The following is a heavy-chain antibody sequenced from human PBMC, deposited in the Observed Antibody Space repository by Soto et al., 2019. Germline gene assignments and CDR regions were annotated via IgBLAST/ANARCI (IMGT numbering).Heavy chain of an antibody. D-gene: IGHD2-2*02. Sequence: GGSLRLSCAASGFTFSSYSMNWVRQAPGKGLEWVSSISSSSSYIYYADSVKGRFTISRDNAKNSLYLQMNSLRAEDTAVYYCARDPGTYTFNDPFDIWGQGTMVTVSS. CDR3: ARDPGTYTFNDPFDI. CDR1: GFTFSSYS. J-gene: IGHJ3*02. V-gene: IGHV3-21*01. CDR2: ISSSSSYI.